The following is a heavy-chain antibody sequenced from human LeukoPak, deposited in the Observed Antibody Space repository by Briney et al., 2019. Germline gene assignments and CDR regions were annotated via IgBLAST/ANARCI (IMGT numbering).Heavy chain of an antibody. Sequence: GGSLRLSCAASGFTFRNHGMNWVRQAPGKGLEWVSGISPSGGGTYYADSVKGRFTISRDDSKNTLYLQMNSLRAEDTAVYYCAKDFGCSGGSCYLGPGDPWGQGTLVTVSS. CDR1: GFTFRNHG. CDR2: ISPSGGGT. J-gene: IGHJ5*02. V-gene: IGHV3-23*01. D-gene: IGHD2-15*01. CDR3: AKDFGCSGGSCYLGPGDP.